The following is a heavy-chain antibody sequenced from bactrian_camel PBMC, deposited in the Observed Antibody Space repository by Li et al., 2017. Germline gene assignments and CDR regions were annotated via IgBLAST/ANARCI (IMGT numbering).Heavy chain of an antibody. J-gene: IGHJ4*01. V-gene: IGHV3-3*01. CDR2: LRTRGGHA. CDR1: GYTHDRYG. Sequence: QLVESGGGSVQAGGSLRLSCSASGYTHDRYGMAWFRQAPGKEREGVAGLRTRGGHAWHSASVKGRFTISQDTAKNLVYLQMNSLQPEDTAMYFCAAGLKFEGVGGLSDPDDYSYWGPGTQVTVS. D-gene: IGHD5*01. CDR3: AAGLKFEGVGGLSDPDDYSY.